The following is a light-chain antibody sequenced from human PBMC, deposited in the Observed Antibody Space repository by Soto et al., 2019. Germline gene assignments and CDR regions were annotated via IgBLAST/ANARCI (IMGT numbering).Light chain of an antibody. V-gene: IGKV1-39*01. J-gene: IGKJ3*01. CDR2: AAS. Sequence: DNQMTQSPSSLSASVGDRVTITCRASQSISSYLNWYQQKPGKAPKLLIYAASSLQSGVPSRFSGSGSGTDFTLTISSLQPEDFATYYCQQSYSTPPGTFGPGTKVDIK. CDR1: QSISSY. CDR3: QQSYSTPPGT.